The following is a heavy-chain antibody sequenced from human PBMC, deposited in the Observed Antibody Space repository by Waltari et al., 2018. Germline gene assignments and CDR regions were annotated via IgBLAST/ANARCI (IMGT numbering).Heavy chain of an antibody. V-gene: IGHV1-2*02. J-gene: IGHJ2*01. CDR3: ASPRDSCGYDHWYFDL. Sequence: QVQLVQSGAEVKKPGASVTVSCQASGYTFTGYYMHWLRQAPGQGLEWMGWINPNIGGTNYAKKFQGRVTMTRDTSISTAYMELSRLRTDDTAVYYCASPRDSCGYDHWYFDLWGRGTLVTVSS. D-gene: IGHD3-22*01. CDR1: GYTFTGYY. CDR2: INPNIGGT.